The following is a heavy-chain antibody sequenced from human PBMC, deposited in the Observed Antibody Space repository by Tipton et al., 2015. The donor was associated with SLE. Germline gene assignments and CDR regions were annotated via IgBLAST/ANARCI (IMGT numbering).Heavy chain of an antibody. CDR1: GGSISRGFYY. CDR2: ISYTGAT. CDR3: EGAATGTNYYMDV. Sequence: TLSLTCSVSGGSISRGFYYWGWIRQPPGKGLECIGSISYTGATYYNLSLKSRVTISVDASKNQFSLKLSPVTAADTAVYYCEGAATGTNYYMDVWGKGTTVTVSS. D-gene: IGHD4-17*01. J-gene: IGHJ6*03. V-gene: IGHV4-39*07.